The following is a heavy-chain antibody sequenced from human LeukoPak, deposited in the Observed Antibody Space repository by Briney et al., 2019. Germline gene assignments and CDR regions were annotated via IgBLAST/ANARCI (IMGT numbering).Heavy chain of an antibody. CDR1: GYTFTSYG. CDR2: ISTYNGNT. Sequence: GASVKVSCKASGYTFTSYGISWVRQAPGQGLEWMGWISTYNGNTYYAQKLQGSVTMTTDTSTSTAYMELRSQRSDDTAVYYCARDQGIADAFDIWGQGTMVTVSS. CDR3: ARDQGIADAFDI. D-gene: IGHD6-13*01. V-gene: IGHV1-18*01. J-gene: IGHJ3*02.